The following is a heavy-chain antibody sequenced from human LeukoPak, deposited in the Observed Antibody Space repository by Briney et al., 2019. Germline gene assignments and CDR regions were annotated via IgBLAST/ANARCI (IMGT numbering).Heavy chain of an antibody. CDR1: GGSISSSIYY. V-gene: IGHV4-39*01. CDR2: VYYNGST. Sequence: PSETLSLTCTVSGGSISSSIYYWGWSRQPPGKGLEWIGSVYYNGSTYYNPSLKSPATISIIPSKNQFSLNPTSVTAPHTAVYYWARHIRGHDAFDIWGQGTMVTVSS. CDR3: ARHIRGHDAFDI. J-gene: IGHJ3*02. D-gene: IGHD2-21*01.